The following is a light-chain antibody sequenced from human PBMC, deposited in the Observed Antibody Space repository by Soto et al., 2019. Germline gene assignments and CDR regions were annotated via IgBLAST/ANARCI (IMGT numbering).Light chain of an antibody. CDR3: LQDYNFPRT. J-gene: IGKJ1*01. CDR2: AAS. CDR1: QGMSND. V-gene: IGKV1-6*01. Sequence: AIQMTQSPSSLSASVGDRVTITCRASQGMSNDLGWYQQKPGKAPKLLIYAASSLQSGVPSRFSGSGSGTDFTLTSSSLQPEDFATYYCLQDYNFPRTFGQGPKVEIK.